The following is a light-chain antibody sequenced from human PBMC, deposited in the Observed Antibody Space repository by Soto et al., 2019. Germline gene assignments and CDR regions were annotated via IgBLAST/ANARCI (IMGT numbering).Light chain of an antibody. CDR1: SSDVGGYNY. CDR2: DVS. J-gene: IGLJ1*01. Sequence: QSVLTQPASVSGSPGQSITISCTGTSSDVGGYNYVSWYQQHPGKAPKLMIYDVSNRPSGVSNRFSGSKSGNTASLTISGLQAEVDADYYCSSYTSSSTYGFGTGTKVTGL. V-gene: IGLV2-14*01. CDR3: SSYTSSSTYG.